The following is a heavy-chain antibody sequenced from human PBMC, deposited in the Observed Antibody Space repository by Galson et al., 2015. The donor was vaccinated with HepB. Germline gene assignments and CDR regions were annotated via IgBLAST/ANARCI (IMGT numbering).Heavy chain of an antibody. CDR1: GYRFSSFS. Sequence: SVKVSCKASGYRFSSFSITWVRQAPGQGLEWMGRISPHNGYTDYAQKFQGRVTMTTDTTTSTAYMELRSLRSDDTAVYYCARGGFVAVVGAHQNNWFDPWGQGTLVTVSS. J-gene: IGHJ5*02. CDR2: ISPHNGYT. D-gene: IGHD2-15*01. CDR3: ARGGFVAVVGAHQNNWFDP. V-gene: IGHV1-18*01.